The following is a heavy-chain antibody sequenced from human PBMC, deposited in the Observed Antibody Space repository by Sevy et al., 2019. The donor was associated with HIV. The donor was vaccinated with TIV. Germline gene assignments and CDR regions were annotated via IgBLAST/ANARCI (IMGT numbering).Heavy chain of an antibody. CDR1: GFTFNNAW. J-gene: IGHJ5*02. V-gene: IGHV3-15*01. CDR3: GTEGNVLLAEGWGHWFDP. CDR2: IKNKPDGGTT. D-gene: IGHD2-8*01. Sequence: GGSLRLSCAASGFTFNNAWMSWVRQAPGKGLEWIGRIKNKPDGGTTDYAAPVKGRFTISRDDSKNTLYLQMNSLKTAETAVYYCGTEGNVLLAEGWGHWFDPWGQGTLVTVSS.